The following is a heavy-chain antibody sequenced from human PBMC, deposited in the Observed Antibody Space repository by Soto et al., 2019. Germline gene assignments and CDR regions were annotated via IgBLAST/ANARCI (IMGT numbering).Heavy chain of an antibody. CDR2: IYYSGST. J-gene: IGHJ4*02. V-gene: IGHV4-31*03. Sequence: SETLSLTCTVSGGSISSGGYYWSWIRQHPGKGLEWIGYIYYSGSTYYNPSLKSRVTISVDTSKNQFSLKLSSVTAADTAVYYCARAVWDILTVVYWGQGTLVTVSS. CDR3: ARAVWDILTVVY. CDR1: GGSISSGGYY. D-gene: IGHD3-9*01.